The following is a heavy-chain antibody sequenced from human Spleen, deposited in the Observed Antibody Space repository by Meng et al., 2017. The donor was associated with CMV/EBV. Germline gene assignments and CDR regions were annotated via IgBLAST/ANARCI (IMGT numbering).Heavy chain of an antibody. CDR1: GYIFTRYY. J-gene: IGHJ4*02. V-gene: IGHV1-46*01. CDR3: ARDFLAGYYFDY. Sequence: ASVKVSCKASGYIFTRYYLHWVRQAPGQGLEWMGLINPSDGSRSYAQKFQGRVIMTRETSTSTLYMELRSLRFEDTAVYYCARDFLAGYYFDYWGQGTLVTVSS. CDR2: INPSDGSR. D-gene: IGHD3-3*01.